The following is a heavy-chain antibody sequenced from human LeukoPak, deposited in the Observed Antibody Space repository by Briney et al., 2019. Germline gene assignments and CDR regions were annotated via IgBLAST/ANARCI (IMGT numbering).Heavy chain of an antibody. CDR3: ARDNDAFDI. Sequence: GGSLRLSCAASGFTFRDYWMTWVRQAPGKGLEWVANIKQDGSEKYYVDSVKGRFTISRDNAKNSLYLQMNSLRAEDTAVYYCARDNDAFDIWGQGTMVTVSS. J-gene: IGHJ3*02. CDR2: IKQDGSEK. V-gene: IGHV3-7*01. CDR1: GFTFRDYW.